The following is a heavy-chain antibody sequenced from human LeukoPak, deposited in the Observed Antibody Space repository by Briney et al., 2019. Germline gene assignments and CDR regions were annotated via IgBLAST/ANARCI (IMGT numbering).Heavy chain of an antibody. D-gene: IGHD2-2*01. Sequence: GGSLRLSCAASGFTLSYSWMHWVRQAPGKGLVWVSHINTDGSTTKYADSVKGRFTISRDNAKNTLYLQMNSLKTEDTAVHYCARCRSTSCYGHTFDIWGQGTMVTVSS. CDR1: GFTLSYSW. V-gene: IGHV3-74*03. CDR3: ARCRSTSCYGHTFDI. J-gene: IGHJ3*02. CDR2: INTDGSTT.